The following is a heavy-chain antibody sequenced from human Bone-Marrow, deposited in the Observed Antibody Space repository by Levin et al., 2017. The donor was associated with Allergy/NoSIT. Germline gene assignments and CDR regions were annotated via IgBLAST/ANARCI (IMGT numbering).Heavy chain of an antibody. CDR2: IYWDNAQ. Sequence: SGPTLVKPTQTVTLTCTFSGFSLTPSEMDEVGVGWIRQPPGKALEWLAVIYWDNAQRYSSSLKTRLTITKDASENQVVLTMTNMDPADTGTYYCAHLTGTEYYFDYWGQGTLVTVSS. J-gene: IGHJ4*02. CDR3: AHLTGTEYYFDY. D-gene: IGHD2-8*02. V-gene: IGHV2-5*02. CDR1: GFSLTPSEMDEVG.